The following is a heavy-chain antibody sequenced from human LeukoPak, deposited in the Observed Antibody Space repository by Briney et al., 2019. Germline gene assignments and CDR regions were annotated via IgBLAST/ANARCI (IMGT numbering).Heavy chain of an antibody. V-gene: IGHV3-21*01. CDR2: ISSSSSYI. D-gene: IGHD3-3*01. CDR1: GFTFSTFA. J-gene: IGHJ4*02. CDR3: ARKYDSQQ. Sequence: GGSLRLSCAASGFTFSTFAMNWVRQAPGEGLEWVSAISSSSSYIYYADSVKGRFTISRDSAKNSLYLQMNSLRAEDTAVYYCARKYDSQQWGQGTLVTVSS.